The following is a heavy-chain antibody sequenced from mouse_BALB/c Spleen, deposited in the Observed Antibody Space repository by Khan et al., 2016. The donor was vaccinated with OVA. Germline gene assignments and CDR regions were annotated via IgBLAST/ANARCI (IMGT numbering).Heavy chain of an antibody. CDR1: GYTFISYW. CDR2: INPTSGYT. CDR3: PRDRIDY. V-gene: IGHV1-7*01. Sequence: QVQLKQSGAELAKPGASVKMSCKASGYTFISYWMHWIKQRPGQGLEWIGYINPTSGYTDYNQKFKDKATLTADKSSSTAYMQLSSLTSDDSAVYYCPRDRIDYWGQGTVITVSS. J-gene: IGHJ2*01.